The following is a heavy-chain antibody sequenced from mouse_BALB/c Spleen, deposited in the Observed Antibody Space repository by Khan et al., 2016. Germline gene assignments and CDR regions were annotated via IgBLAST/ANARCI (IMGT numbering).Heavy chain of an antibody. CDR2: ISYSGSS. D-gene: IGHD1-2*01. Sequence: EVQLQESGPGLVKPSQSLSLTCTVTGYSITSGYGWNWIRQFPGNKLEWMGYISYSGSSNYNPSLKSRISITRDTSKNQFFLQLNSVTTEDTATXYCARTARIKYWGQGTTLTVSS. J-gene: IGHJ2*01. V-gene: IGHV3-2*02. CDR1: GYSITSGYG. CDR3: ARTARIKY.